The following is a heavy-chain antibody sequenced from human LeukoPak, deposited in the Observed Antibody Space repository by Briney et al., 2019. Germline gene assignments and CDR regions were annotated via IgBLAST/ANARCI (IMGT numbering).Heavy chain of an antibody. Sequence: QPGRSLRLSCAASGFTFDNYAMHWVRQAPGKGLEWVSGISWNSGSIGYADSVKGRFTISRDNAKTSLYLQMNSLRAEDMALYYCAKVQYPYYYDSSGYYPGHAFDIWGQGTMVTVSS. CDR3: AKVQYPYYYDSSGYYPGHAFDI. CDR2: ISWNSGSI. D-gene: IGHD3-22*01. J-gene: IGHJ3*02. V-gene: IGHV3-9*03. CDR1: GFTFDNYA.